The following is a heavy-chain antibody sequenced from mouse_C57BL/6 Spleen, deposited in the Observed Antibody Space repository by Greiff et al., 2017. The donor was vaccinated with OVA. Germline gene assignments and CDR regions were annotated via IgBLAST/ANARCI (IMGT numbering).Heavy chain of an antibody. V-gene: IGHV1-50*01. CDR2: IDPSDSYT. CDR1: GYTFTSYW. CDR3: ARIDSDY. Sequence: VQLQQPGAELVKPGASVKLSCKASGYTFTSYWMQWVKQRPGQGLEWIGEIDPSDSYTNYNQKFKGKATLTVDTSSSTAYMQLSSLTSEDSAVYYCARIDSDYWGQGTTLTVSS. J-gene: IGHJ2*01.